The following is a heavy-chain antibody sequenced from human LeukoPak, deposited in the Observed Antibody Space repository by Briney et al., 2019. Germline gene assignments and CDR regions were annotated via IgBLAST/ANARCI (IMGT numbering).Heavy chain of an antibody. CDR2: ISSSGSTI. J-gene: IGHJ4*02. D-gene: IGHD3-9*01. CDR1: GFTFSSFS. V-gene: IGHV3-48*04. Sequence: GGSLRLSCAASGFTFSSFSMNWVRQAPGKGLEWVSYISSSGSTIYYADSVKGRFTISRDNAKNSLYLQMNSLRAEDTAVYYCARGGYYDILTGYYTGRDYWGQGTLVTVSS. CDR3: ARGGYYDILTGYYTGRDY.